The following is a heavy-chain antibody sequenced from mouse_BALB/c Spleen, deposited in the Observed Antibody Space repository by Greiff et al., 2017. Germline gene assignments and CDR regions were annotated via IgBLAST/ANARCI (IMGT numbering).Heavy chain of an antibody. V-gene: IGHV14-3*02. CDR1: GFNIKDTY. J-gene: IGHJ3*01. CDR3: ARDGTGTAWFAY. CDR2: IDPANGNT. D-gene: IGHD4-1*01. Sequence: VQLQQSGAELVKPGASVKLSCTASGFNIKDTYMHWVKQRPEQGLEWIGRIDPANGNTKYDPKFQGKATITADTSSNTAYLQLSSLTSEDTAVYYCARDGTGTAWFAYWGQGTLVTVSA.